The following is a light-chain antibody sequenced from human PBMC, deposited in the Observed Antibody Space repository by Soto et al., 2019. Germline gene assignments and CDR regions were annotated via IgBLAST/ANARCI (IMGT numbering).Light chain of an antibody. J-gene: IGLJ3*02. V-gene: IGLV1-47*01. Sequence: QSVLTQPPSASGTPGQRVTITCSGSSSNIGSNYVYWYQQLPGTAPKLLIYRNNQRPSGVPVRFSGSKSGTSASLAISGLPSEDEADYYCAAWDDSLSRWVFGGGTKLTVL. CDR2: RNN. CDR3: AAWDDSLSRWV. CDR1: SSNIGSNY.